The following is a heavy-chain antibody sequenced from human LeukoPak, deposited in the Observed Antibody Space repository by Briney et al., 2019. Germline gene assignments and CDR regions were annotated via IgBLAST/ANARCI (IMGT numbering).Heavy chain of an antibody. D-gene: IGHD6-19*01. J-gene: IGHJ4*02. CDR2: ISSSSSYI. CDR1: GFTFSSYS. Sequence: GRSLRLSCAASGFTFSSYSMNWVCQAPGKGLDWVSSISSSSSYIYYADSVKGRFTISRDNAKNSLNLQMNSLRAEDTAVYYCARAGYSSGWDYFDYWGQGTLVTVSS. CDR3: ARAGYSSGWDYFDY. V-gene: IGHV3-21*01.